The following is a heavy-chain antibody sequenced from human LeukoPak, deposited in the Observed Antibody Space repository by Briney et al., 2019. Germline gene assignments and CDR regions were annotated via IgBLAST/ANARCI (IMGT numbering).Heavy chain of an antibody. J-gene: IGHJ4*02. Sequence: GGSLRLSCAASGFTFSSYAMHWVRQAPGKGLEWVAVISYDGSNKYYADSVKGRFTISRDNSKNTLYLQMNSLRAEDTAVYYCARLSYYDSSGYPFDYWGQGTLATVSS. CDR3: ARLSYYDSSGYPFDY. D-gene: IGHD3-22*01. CDR2: ISYDGSNK. CDR1: GFTFSSYA. V-gene: IGHV3-30-3*01.